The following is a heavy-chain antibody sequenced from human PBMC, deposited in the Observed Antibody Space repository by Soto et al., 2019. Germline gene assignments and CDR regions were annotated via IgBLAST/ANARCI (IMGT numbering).Heavy chain of an antibody. CDR2: IRSKAYGGTT. V-gene: IGHV3-49*04. Sequence: PGGSLRLSCTASGFTFGDYAMSWVRQAPGKGLEWVGFIRSKAYGGTTEYAASVKGRFTISRDDSKSIAYLQMNSLKTEDTAVYYCTREGLDYYDSSVYSYYYYGMDVWGQGTTVTVSS. CDR3: TREGLDYYDSSVYSYYYYGMDV. J-gene: IGHJ6*02. D-gene: IGHD3-22*01. CDR1: GFTFGDYA.